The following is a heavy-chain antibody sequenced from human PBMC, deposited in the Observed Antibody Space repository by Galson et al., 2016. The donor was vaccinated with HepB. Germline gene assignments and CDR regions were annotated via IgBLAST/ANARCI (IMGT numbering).Heavy chain of an antibody. Sequence: ETLSLTCTVSGGSIVSSSYYWGWIRQPPGKGLDWIGNMFCSGSTYYSPSLKSRVTISVDTSRNQFSLQLTSVTAADTAVYYCARQSVGAFDYWGQGTLVTVSS. CDR2: MFCSGST. V-gene: IGHV4-39*01. CDR1: GGSIVSSSYY. D-gene: IGHD1-26*01. CDR3: ARQSVGAFDY. J-gene: IGHJ4*02.